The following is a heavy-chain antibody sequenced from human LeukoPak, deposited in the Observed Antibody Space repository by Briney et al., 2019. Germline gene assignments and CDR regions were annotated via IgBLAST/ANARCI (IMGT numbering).Heavy chain of an antibody. CDR2: IYCGST. CDR1: GGSISSSSYY. J-gene: IGHJ6*03. CDR3: ASQRYRYYYVSSGYYPTNRYMDV. Sequence: SETLSLTCTVSGGSISSSSYYWGWIRQPPGKGLEWIGSIYCGSTYYNPSLKSRVTISVDTSKNQFSLKLSSVTAADTAVYYCASQRYRYYYVSSGYYPTNRYMDVWGKGTTVTISS. D-gene: IGHD3-22*01. V-gene: IGHV4-39*01.